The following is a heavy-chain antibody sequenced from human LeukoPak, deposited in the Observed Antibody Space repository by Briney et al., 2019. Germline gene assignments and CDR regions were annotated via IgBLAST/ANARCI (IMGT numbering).Heavy chain of an antibody. CDR1: GFTFSSYS. V-gene: IGHV3-21*01. CDR2: ISSSSSYI. D-gene: IGHD2-2*03. CDR3: ARPRAAGGYCSSTSCYYYYGMDV. Sequence: PGGSLRLSCAASGFTFSSYSMTWVRQAPGKGLEWVSSISSSSSYIYYADSVKGRFTISRDNAKNSLYLQMNSLRAEDTAVYYCARPRAAGGYCSSTSCYYYYGMDVWGQGTTVTVSS. J-gene: IGHJ6*02.